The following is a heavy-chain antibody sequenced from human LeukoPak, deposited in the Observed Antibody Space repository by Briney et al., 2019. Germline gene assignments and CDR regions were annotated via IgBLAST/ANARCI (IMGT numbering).Heavy chain of an antibody. CDR3: ARDVVTTTGDYFDY. D-gene: IGHD2-2*01. CDR1: GGSINIYY. V-gene: IGHV4-4*07. Sequence: PSETLSLTCTVSGGSINIYYWSWIRQSAGEGLEWIGRIYTSGSTNYNPSLKSRVTMSVDTSKHQFSLKLSSVTAADTAVYYCARDVVTTTGDYFDYWGQGTLVTVSS. J-gene: IGHJ4*02. CDR2: IYTSGST.